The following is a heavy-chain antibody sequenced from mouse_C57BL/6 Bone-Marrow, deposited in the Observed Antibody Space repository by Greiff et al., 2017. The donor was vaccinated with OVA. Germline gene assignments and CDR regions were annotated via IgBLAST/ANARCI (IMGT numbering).Heavy chain of an antibody. Sequence: QVQLKQPGAELVRPGSSVKLSCKASGYTFTSYWMHWVKQRPIQGLEWIGNIDPSDSETHYNQKFKDKATLTVDKSSSTAYMQLSSLTSEDSAVYYCARGYYGNYGGFAYWGQGTLVTVSA. CDR1: GYTFTSYW. V-gene: IGHV1-52*01. J-gene: IGHJ3*01. CDR3: ARGYYGNYGGFAY. D-gene: IGHD2-1*01. CDR2: IDPSDSET.